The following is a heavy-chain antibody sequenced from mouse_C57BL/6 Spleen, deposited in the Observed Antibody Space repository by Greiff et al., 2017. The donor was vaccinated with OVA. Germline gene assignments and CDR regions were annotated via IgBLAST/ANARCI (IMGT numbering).Heavy chain of an antibody. Sequence: QVQLQQSGPGLVQPSQSLSITCTVSGFSLTSYGVHWVRQSPGKGLEWLGVIWSGGSTDYNAAFISRLSISKDNSKSQFFFKMNSLQADDTAIYYCAAYGSRWYFDVWGTGTTVTVSS. CDR2: IWSGGST. D-gene: IGHD1-1*01. V-gene: IGHV2-2*01. J-gene: IGHJ1*03. CDR3: AAYGSRWYFDV. CDR1: GFSLTSYG.